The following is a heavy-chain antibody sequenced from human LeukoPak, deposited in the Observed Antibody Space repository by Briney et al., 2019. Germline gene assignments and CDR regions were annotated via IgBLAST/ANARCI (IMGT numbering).Heavy chain of an antibody. V-gene: IGHV4-39*01. CDR2: IYYSGST. CDR3: ANSQEWPDAFDI. J-gene: IGHJ3*02. D-gene: IGHD3-3*01. Sequence: PSETLSLTCTVSGGSISSSSYYWGWIRQPPGKGLEWIGSIYYSGSTYYNPSLKSRVTISVDTSKNQFSLKLSSVTAADTAVYYCANSQEWPDAFDIWSQGTMVTVSS. CDR1: GGSISSSSYY.